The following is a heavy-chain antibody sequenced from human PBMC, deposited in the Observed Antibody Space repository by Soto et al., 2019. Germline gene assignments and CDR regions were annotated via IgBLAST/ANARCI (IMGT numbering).Heavy chain of an antibody. CDR2: IYHIGST. CDR1: GYSISSGYY. CDR3: ARDMVRGVYYYYYGMDV. Sequence: SETLSLTCAVSGYSISSGYYWGWIRQPPGKGLEWIGSIYHIGSTYYNPSLKSRVTISVDTSKNQFSLKLSSVTAADTAVYYCARDMVRGVYYYYYGMDVWGQGTTVTVSS. D-gene: IGHD3-10*01. V-gene: IGHV4-38-2*02. J-gene: IGHJ6*02.